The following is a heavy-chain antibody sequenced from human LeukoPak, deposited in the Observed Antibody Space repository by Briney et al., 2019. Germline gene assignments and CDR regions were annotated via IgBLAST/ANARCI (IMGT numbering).Heavy chain of an antibody. J-gene: IGHJ4*02. CDR1: GYTFTSNY. Sequence: GASVKVSCKAFGYTFTSNYMHWVRQAPGQGPEWMGVISPSGGSTTYAQKFQGRVTLTRDMSTSTDYLELSSLRSEDTAVYYCARDLVYYGSGSLGDYWGQGTLVTVSS. CDR3: ARDLVYYGSGSLGDY. D-gene: IGHD3-10*01. V-gene: IGHV1-46*01. CDR2: ISPSGGST.